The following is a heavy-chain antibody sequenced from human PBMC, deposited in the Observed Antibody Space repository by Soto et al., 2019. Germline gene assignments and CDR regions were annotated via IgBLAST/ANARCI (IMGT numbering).Heavy chain of an antibody. CDR2: IIPIFGTA. Sequence: QVQLVQSGAEVKKPGSSVKVSCKASGGTFSSYAISWVRQAPGQGLEWMGGIIPIFGTANYAQKFQGRVTIPADKSTSTDYMELSSLRAEDTAVYYCARQPSSSSGGDYYYYDMDVWGQGTTVTVSS. J-gene: IGHJ6*02. D-gene: IGHD6-6*01. CDR1: GGTFSSYA. V-gene: IGHV1-69*06. CDR3: ARQPSSSSGGDYYYYDMDV.